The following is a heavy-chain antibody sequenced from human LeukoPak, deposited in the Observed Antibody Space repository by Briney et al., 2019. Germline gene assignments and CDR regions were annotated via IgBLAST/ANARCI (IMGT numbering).Heavy chain of an antibody. Sequence: ASPKVSCKASGYTFTSYGISAVRQAPEQGRERMGWISAYNGNTNYAQKLQGKVNMTTDTCTSTAYMEVRSLRSEDTAVYYCARDQVDTAMGTWGQGTLVTVSS. CDR2: ISAYNGNT. D-gene: IGHD5-18*01. V-gene: IGHV1-18*01. CDR3: ARDQVDTAMGT. CDR1: GYTFTSYG. J-gene: IGHJ5*02.